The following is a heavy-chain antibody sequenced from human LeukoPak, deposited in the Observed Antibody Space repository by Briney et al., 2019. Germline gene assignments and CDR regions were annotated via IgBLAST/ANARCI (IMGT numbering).Heavy chain of an antibody. V-gene: IGHV4-38-2*02. Sequence: PSETLSRTCTVSGYSITSGYYWTWIRQPPWKGLEWVGNIYHSGSTYNNPSLKSRVTISVDTSKNQFSLRLTSVTAADTAVYYCARGGGNGGGWVGHYYYMDVWGKGTTVTVSS. CDR3: ARGGGNGGGWVGHYYYMDV. CDR1: GYSITSGYY. J-gene: IGHJ6*03. CDR2: IYHSGST. D-gene: IGHD4-23*01.